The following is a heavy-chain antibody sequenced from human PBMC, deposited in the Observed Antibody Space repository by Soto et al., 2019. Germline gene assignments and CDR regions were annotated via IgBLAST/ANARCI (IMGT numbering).Heavy chain of an antibody. D-gene: IGHD6-13*01. CDR1: GYSFTSYW. CDR3: ARASFPGILRPQQLVNWFDP. J-gene: IGHJ5*02. CDR2: IYPGDSDT. V-gene: IGHV5-51*01. Sequence: GESLKISCKGSGYSFTSYWIGWVRQMPGKGLEWMGIIYPGDSDTRYSPSFQGQVTISADKSISTAYLQWSSLKASDTAMYYCARASFPGILRPQQLVNWFDPWGQGTLVTVSS.